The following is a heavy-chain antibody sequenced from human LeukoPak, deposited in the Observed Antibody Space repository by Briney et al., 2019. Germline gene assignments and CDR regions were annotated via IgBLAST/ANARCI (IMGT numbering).Heavy chain of an antibody. D-gene: IGHD4-17*01. J-gene: IGHJ4*02. CDR3: ASQTTVKYYFDY. Sequence: GGSLRLSCAASGFTVSSNYMSWVRQAPGKGLEWVSVIYSGGSTYYADSVKGRFTISRDNSKNTLYPQMNSLRAEDTAVYYCASQTTVKYYFDYWGQGTLVTVSS. CDR1: GFTVSSNY. V-gene: IGHV3-53*01. CDR2: IYSGGST.